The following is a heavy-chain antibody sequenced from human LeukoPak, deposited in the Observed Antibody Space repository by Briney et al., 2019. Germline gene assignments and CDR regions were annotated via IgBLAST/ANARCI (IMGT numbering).Heavy chain of an antibody. V-gene: IGHV3-7*03. J-gene: IGHJ6*02. CDR3: AKFSSSWHNYYYYYYYGMDV. Sequence: GGSLRLSCRASGFTFSNSWMSWVRQAPGKRLECVGNIHPDGSQIFYGASVTGRFTISRDNSKNTLYLQMNSLRAEDTAVYYCAKFSSSWHNYYYYYYYGMDVRGQGTTVTVSS. CDR1: GFTFSNSW. D-gene: IGHD6-13*01. CDR2: IHPDGSQI.